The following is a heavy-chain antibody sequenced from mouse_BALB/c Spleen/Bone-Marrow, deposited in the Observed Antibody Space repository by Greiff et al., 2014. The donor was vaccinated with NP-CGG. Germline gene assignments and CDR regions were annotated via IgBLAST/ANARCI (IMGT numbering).Heavy chain of an antibody. CDR2: IYPGNSDT. CDR3: TRSMGFYYAMDY. Sequence: VQLQQSGTVLARPGASVKMSCKASGYTFTIYWMHWVKQRPGQGLGWIGAIYPGNSDTSYNQKFKGKAKLTAVTSTSTAYMELSSLTNEDSAVYYCTRSMGFYYAMDYWGQGTSVTVSS. CDR1: GYTFTIYW. V-gene: IGHV1-5*01. J-gene: IGHJ4*01. D-gene: IGHD2-3*01.